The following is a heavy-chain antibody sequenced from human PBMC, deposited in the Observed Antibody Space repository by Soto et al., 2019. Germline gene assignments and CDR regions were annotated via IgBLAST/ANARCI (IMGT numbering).Heavy chain of an antibody. Sequence: SETLSLTCAVYGGSFIGYYWSWIRQPPGKGLEWIGEINHSGSTNYNPSLKSRVTISVDTSKNQFSLKLSSVTAADTAVYYCARGGLVALFDYWGQGTLVTVSS. D-gene: IGHD2-8*02. V-gene: IGHV4-34*01. CDR2: INHSGST. CDR1: GGSFIGYY. J-gene: IGHJ4*02. CDR3: ARGGLVALFDY.